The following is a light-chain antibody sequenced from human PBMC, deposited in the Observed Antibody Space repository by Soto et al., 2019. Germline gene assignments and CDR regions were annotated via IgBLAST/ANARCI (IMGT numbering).Light chain of an antibody. CDR1: QSISNY. Sequence: DIQMTQSPSSLPASVGDRVTITCRASQSISNYLNWYQQKPGKVPKLLIYAASTLQSGVPSRFSGSGSGTDFTLTISSLQPEDVATYYCQKYNSAPWTFGQGTKVEIK. CDR3: QKYNSAPWT. V-gene: IGKV1-27*01. CDR2: AAS. J-gene: IGKJ1*01.